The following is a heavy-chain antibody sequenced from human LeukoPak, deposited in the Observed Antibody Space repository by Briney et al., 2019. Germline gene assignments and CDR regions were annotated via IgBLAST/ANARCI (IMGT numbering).Heavy chain of an antibody. D-gene: IGHD3-22*01. J-gene: IGHJ4*02. CDR1: GYTLTELS. CDR2: FDPEDGET. Sequence: ASVKVSCKVSGYTLTELSVHWVRQAPGKGLEWMGGFDPEDGETIYAQKFQGRVTMTEDTSTDTAYMELSSLRSEDTAVYYCATPSPKKSYYYDSSGYYHYWGQGTLVTVSS. CDR3: ATPSPKKSYYYDSSGYYHY. V-gene: IGHV1-24*01.